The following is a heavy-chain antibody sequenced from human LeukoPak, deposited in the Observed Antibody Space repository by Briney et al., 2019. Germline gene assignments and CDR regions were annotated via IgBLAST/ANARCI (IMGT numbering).Heavy chain of an antibody. CDR1: GGSISSYY. D-gene: IGHD6-13*01. Sequence: PSETLSLTCTVSGGSISSYYWSWIRQPPGKGLEWIGYIYYSGSTNYNPSLKSRVTISVDTSKNQFSLKLSSVTAADTAVYYCARPPVSSWYPHCFDYWGQGTLVTVSS. CDR3: ARPPVSSWYPHCFDY. CDR2: IYYSGST. J-gene: IGHJ4*02. V-gene: IGHV4-59*01.